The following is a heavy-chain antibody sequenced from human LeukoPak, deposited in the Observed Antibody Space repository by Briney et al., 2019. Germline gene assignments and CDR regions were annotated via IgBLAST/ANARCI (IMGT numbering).Heavy chain of an antibody. CDR3: ARRFWYAFDI. J-gene: IGHJ3*02. V-gene: IGHV3-11*03. Sequence: GGSLRLSCAASGFTFSDYFMSWIRQTPGKGLEWVSYINSSSSYTNYAGSVKGRFTISRDNAKNSLYLQMTSLRAEDTAVYYCARRFWYAFDIWGQGTMVTVSS. D-gene: IGHD3-3*01. CDR1: GFTFSDYF. CDR2: INSSSSYT.